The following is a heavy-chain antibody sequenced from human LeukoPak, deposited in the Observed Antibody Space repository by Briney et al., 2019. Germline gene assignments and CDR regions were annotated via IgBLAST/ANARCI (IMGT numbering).Heavy chain of an antibody. J-gene: IGHJ6*02. Sequence: GGSLRLSCAASGFTFNTYWMHWVRQAPGKGLVWVSSINSDASRTSHADSVKGRFTISRDNAKNTLYLQLNSLRAEDTAVYYCARGNYHGMDVWGQGTTVTVSS. CDR1: GFTFNTYW. CDR3: ARGNYHGMDV. D-gene: IGHD3-10*01. V-gene: IGHV3-74*01. CDR2: INSDASRT.